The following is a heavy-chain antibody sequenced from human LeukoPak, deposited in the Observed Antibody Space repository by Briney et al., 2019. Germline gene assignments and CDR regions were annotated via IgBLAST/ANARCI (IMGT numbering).Heavy chain of an antibody. CDR2: IYYSGST. D-gene: IGHD3-3*01. J-gene: IGHJ4*02. CDR1: GGSISTYN. Sequence: SVTLSCTSTVSGGSISTYNWNWIAKPPGKELVCIVYIYYSGSTNYNPSLKSRVTISVDKSKNQFSLKLTSVTAADTAVYYCASGYYISSRFDYWGQGTLVTVSS. V-gene: IGHV4-59*01. CDR3: ASGYYISSRFDY.